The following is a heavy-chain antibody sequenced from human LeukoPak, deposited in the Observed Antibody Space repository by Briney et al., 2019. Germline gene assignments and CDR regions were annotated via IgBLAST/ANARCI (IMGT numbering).Heavy chain of an antibody. D-gene: IGHD5-18*01. Sequence: PGGSLRLSCSASGFTFSSYAMHRVRQAPGKGLEYVSAISSNGGSTYYADSVKGRFTISRDNSKNTLYLQMSSLRAEDTAVYYCVKGLYRGYSYGQDFDYWGQGTLVTVSS. CDR1: GFTFSSYA. V-gene: IGHV3-64D*09. CDR2: ISSNGGST. J-gene: IGHJ4*02. CDR3: VKGLYRGYSYGQDFDY.